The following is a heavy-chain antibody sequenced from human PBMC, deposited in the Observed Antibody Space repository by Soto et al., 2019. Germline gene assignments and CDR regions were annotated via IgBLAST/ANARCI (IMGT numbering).Heavy chain of an antibody. Sequence: QVQLVQSGAEVKKPGSSVKVSCKASGGTFSSYAISWVRQAPGQGLEWMGGIIPIFGTANYAQKFQGRVTITADESTRAAYMELSILRSEDTDVYYCARAPRDLAWLVPPYYFDYWGQGTLVTVST. CDR3: ARAPRDLAWLVPPYYFDY. D-gene: IGHD3-9*01. CDR2: IIPIFGTA. J-gene: IGHJ4*02. V-gene: IGHV1-69*01. CDR1: GGTFSSYA.